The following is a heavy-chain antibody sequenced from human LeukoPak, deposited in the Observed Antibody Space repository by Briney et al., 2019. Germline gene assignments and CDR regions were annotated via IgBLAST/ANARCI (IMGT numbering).Heavy chain of an antibody. J-gene: IGHJ6*02. CDR2: ISSSGSYT. Sequence: PGGSLRLSRAASGFTFSSYNMNWVRQAPGKGLEWVSSISSSGSYTYYADSVKGRFTISRDNAKNSLYLQMNSLRAEDTAVYYCARDRTRYCSGGSCYSSYGMDVWGQGTTVTVSS. D-gene: IGHD2-15*01. CDR3: ARDRTRYCSGGSCYSSYGMDV. CDR1: GFTFSSYN. V-gene: IGHV3-21*01.